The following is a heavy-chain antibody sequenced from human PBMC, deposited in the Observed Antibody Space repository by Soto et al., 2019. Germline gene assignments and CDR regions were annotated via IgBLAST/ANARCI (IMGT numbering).Heavy chain of an antibody. Sequence: ASVQVSCKASGYTFTSYGISWVRQAPGQGLECMGWISAYNGNTNYAQKFQGRVTITADKSTSTAYMELSSLRSEDTAVYYCARDRWVAAAGTFSYYYGMDVWGQGTTVTVSS. CDR2: ISAYNGNT. J-gene: IGHJ6*02. V-gene: IGHV1-18*01. CDR1: GYTFTSYG. CDR3: ARDRWVAAAGTFSYYYGMDV. D-gene: IGHD6-13*01.